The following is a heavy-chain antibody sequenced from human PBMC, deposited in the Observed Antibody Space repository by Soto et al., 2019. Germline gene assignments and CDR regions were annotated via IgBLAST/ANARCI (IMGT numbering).Heavy chain of an antibody. D-gene: IGHD1-20*01. Sequence: GGSLKTLFRGSGYTFTTYWINWVRQMPGKGLEWRGRIDPSDSYTTYSPSFQGRVTFSADKSISSAYLQWSSLKASDTAMYYCARRGITGTNDAFDDWGQGTMVTVSS. CDR2: IDPSDSYT. J-gene: IGHJ3*01. V-gene: IGHV5-10-1*01. CDR3: ARRGITGTNDAFDD. CDR1: GYTFTTYW.